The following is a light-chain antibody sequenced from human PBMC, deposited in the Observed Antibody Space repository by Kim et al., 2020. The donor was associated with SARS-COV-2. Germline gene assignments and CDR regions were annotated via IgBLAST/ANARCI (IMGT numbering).Light chain of an antibody. J-gene: IGKJ4*01. CDR2: AAS. Sequence: LSPGERATLSGRASQSVSSSYLAWYKQKPGQAPRLLIYAASIRATGIPDRFSGSGSVTDFTLTISRLEPEDFAVYYCQQYGRSLTFGGGTKVDIK. V-gene: IGKV3-20*01. CDR3: QQYGRSLT. CDR1: QSVSSSY.